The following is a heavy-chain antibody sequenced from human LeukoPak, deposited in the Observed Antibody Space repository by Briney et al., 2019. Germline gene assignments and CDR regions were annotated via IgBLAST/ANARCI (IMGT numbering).Heavy chain of an antibody. J-gene: IGHJ4*02. CDR3: AKRDSTSYHFDS. Sequence: GVSLRLSCAASGFTFSSLAMIGVPQAPGKGLEGVTSISGNGVGTYYADSVKRRFTISRDNSKNSLNLQMRRLRCEDTAVYYCAKRDSTSYHFDSWGQGTLVTVSS. D-gene: IGHD2-2*01. V-gene: IGHV3-23*01. CDR2: ISGNGVGT. CDR1: GFTFSSLA.